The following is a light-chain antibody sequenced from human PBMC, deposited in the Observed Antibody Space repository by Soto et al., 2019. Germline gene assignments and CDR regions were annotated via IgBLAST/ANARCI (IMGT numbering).Light chain of an antibody. J-gene: IGKJ3*01. V-gene: IGKV3-20*01. CDR2: GAS. CDR1: QSVSSSY. Sequence: EIVLTQSPGTLSLSPGERATLSCRASQSVSSSYLAWYQQKPGQAPRLLIYGASSRATGIPDRFSGSGSGTDFTLPISRLEPEDFAVYYCQQYGSSPVFTFAPGTKVDIK. CDR3: QQYGSSPVFT.